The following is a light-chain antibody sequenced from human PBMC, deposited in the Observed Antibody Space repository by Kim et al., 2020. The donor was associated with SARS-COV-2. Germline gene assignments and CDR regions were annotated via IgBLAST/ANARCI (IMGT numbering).Light chain of an antibody. CDR3: QAWDSSTWV. CDR2: QDS. J-gene: IGLJ3*02. CDR1: KLGDKY. V-gene: IGLV3-1*01. Sequence: SYELTQPPSVSVSPGQTASITCSGDKLGDKYACWYQQKPGQSPVLVIYQDSKRPSGIPERFSGSNPGNTATLTISGTQAMDEADYYCQAWDSSTWVFGGGTQLTVL.